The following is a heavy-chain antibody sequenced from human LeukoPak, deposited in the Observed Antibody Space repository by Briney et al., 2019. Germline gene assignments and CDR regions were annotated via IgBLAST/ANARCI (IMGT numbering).Heavy chain of an antibody. Sequence: PGGSLRLSCAASGFTFSSYWMSWVRQAPGKGLEWVANIKQDGSEKYYVDSVKGRFTISRDNAKNSLYLQMNSLRAEDTAVYYCARAGYGSGRDYYYMDVWGKGTTVTISS. D-gene: IGHD3-10*01. V-gene: IGHV3-7*01. CDR2: IKQDGSEK. J-gene: IGHJ6*03. CDR3: ARAGYGSGRDYYYMDV. CDR1: GFTFSSYW.